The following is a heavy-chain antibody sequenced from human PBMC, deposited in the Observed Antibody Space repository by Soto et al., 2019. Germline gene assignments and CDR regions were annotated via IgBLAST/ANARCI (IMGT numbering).Heavy chain of an antibody. Sequence: QDQLVQSGAEVKKPGASVKISCEASGYTFTSHGISWVRQAPGQGREWLGWIRTYNSRTHYAQKVQGRVTMTTDTSTTTAYLDLRSLTFDDTAVYYCARARYCSSPSCYKHYYYGMDTWGQGTTVTVSS. V-gene: IGHV1-18*04. CDR2: IRTYNSRT. CDR3: ARARYCSSPSCYKHYYYGMDT. J-gene: IGHJ6*02. CDR1: GYTFTSHG. D-gene: IGHD2-2*02.